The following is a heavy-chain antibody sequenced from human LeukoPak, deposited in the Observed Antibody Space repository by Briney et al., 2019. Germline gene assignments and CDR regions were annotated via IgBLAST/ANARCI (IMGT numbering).Heavy chain of an antibody. CDR1: GGSISSSSYY. CDR2: IYYSGST. D-gene: IGHD6-19*01. V-gene: IGHV4-39*01. J-gene: IGHJ2*01. Sequence: SETLSLTCTVSGGSISSSSYYWGWIRQPPGKGLEWIGSIYYSGSTYYNPSLESRVTISVDTSKNQFSLKLSSVTAADTAVYYCARRQQWLLFFDLWGRGTLVTVSS. CDR3: ARRQQWLLFFDL.